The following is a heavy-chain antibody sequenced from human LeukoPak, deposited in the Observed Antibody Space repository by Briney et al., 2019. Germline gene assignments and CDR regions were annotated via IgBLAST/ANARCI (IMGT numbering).Heavy chain of an antibody. D-gene: IGHD2-15*01. J-gene: IGHJ4*02. CDR2: IFQDGSEK. CDR1: GFTFSSYW. CDR3: AGGQGWLLDY. Sequence: GGSLRLSCAASGFTFSSYWMTWVRQAPGKGLECVANIFQDGSEKYYVDSVKGRFTTSRDNDKNSLFLQMTSLRVEDTAVYYCAGGQGWLLDYWGQGTLVTVSS. V-gene: IGHV3-7*05.